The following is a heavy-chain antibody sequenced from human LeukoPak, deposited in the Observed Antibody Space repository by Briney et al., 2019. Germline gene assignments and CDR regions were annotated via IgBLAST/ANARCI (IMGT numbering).Heavy chain of an antibody. CDR2: INPSGGFT. Sequence: ASVKVSCRASGYSFSTHWMHWVRQAPGQGLEWMGIINPSGGFTSYAQKLQGRVTVTRDMSTSTVYMELSNLRSEDTAVYYCARDQSGEWELLSGWWFDPWGQGTLVTVSS. CDR1: GYSFSTHW. V-gene: IGHV1-46*01. CDR3: ARDQSGEWELLSGWWFDP. J-gene: IGHJ5*02. D-gene: IGHD1-26*01.